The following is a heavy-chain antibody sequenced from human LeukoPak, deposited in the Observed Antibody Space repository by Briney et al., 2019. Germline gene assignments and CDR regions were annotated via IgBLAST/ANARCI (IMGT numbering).Heavy chain of an antibody. CDR2: ISGSGGNT. D-gene: IGHD3-10*01. CDR1: GFTFNSYA. V-gene: IGHV3-23*01. J-gene: IGHJ4*02. CDR3: VKNPFVGYVSDYFDD. Sequence: PGGSLGLSCAASGFTFNSYAMSCVRQAPGKGLEWVSAISGSGGNTYYADSVKGRFTISRDNSKNTLYLQMDSLRAEDTAVYYCVKNPFVGYVSDYFDDWGQGTLVTVSS.